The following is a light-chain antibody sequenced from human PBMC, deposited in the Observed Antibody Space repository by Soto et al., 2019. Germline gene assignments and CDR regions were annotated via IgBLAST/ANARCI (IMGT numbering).Light chain of an antibody. V-gene: IGKV3-15*01. J-gene: IGKJ2*01. Sequence: ETVMTQSPATLSVSPGERATLSCRASQSVSSKLAWYQQKPGQAPRLLIYGASTRATGIPARFSGSRSRTDSTLTISSLAPEDFAVYSCQHSSNWPPRTFG. CDR1: QSVSSK. CDR3: QHSSNWPPRT. CDR2: GAS.